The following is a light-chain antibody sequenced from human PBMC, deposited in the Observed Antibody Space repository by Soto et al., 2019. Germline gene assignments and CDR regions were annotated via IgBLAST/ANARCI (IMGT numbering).Light chain of an antibody. V-gene: IGKV2-28*01. CDR2: LAS. J-gene: IGKJ4*01. Sequence: DIVMTQSPLSLPVTPGEPASISCRSSRSILSSNGYNYLVWYVQRPGQSRQLLLYLASNRASGIPDRFSGSGSGTDFTLKISRVEAEDVGVYYCMQGLTTPLTFGGGTKVEIK. CDR1: RSILSSNGYNY. CDR3: MQGLTTPLT.